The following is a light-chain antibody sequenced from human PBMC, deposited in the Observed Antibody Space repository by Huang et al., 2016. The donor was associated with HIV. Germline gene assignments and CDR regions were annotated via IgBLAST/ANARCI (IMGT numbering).Light chain of an antibody. CDR2: KSS. CDR3: QQYNTFWT. CDR1: QSVNTW. J-gene: IGKJ1*01. V-gene: IGKV1-5*03. Sequence: DIQMTQSPSIVSASVGDRVTITCRASQSVNTWLAWYRQKPRKPPKRLSYKSSTLESGVPSRFSGSGSGTEFTLTISSLQPDDFATYYCQQYNTFWTFGQGTKV.